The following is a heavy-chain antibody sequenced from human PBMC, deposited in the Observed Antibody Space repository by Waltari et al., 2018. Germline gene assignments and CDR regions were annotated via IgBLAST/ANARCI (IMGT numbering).Heavy chain of an antibody. CDR1: GGSFSGYY. CDR3: ARGRGWLQSEDFDY. Sequence: QVQLQQWGAGLLKPSETLSLPCAVYGGSFSGYYWSWIRQPPGKGLEWIGEINHSGSTNYNPSLKSRVTISVDTSKNQFSLKLSSVTAADTAVYYCARGRGWLQSEDFDYWGQGTLVTVSS. V-gene: IGHV4-34*01. CDR2: INHSGST. J-gene: IGHJ4*02. D-gene: IGHD5-12*01.